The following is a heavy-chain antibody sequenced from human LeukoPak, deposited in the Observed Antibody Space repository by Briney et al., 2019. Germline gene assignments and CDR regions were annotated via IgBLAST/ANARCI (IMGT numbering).Heavy chain of an antibody. CDR2: INHSGST. J-gene: IGHJ4*02. CDR1: GGSFSGYY. D-gene: IGHD6-13*01. CDR3: ARHRVSSSWTPGFDY. V-gene: IGHV4-34*01. Sequence: NPSETLSLTCAVYGGSFSGYYWSWIRQPPRKGLEWIGEINHSGSTNYNPSLKSRVTISVDTSKNQFSLKLSSVTAADTAVYYCARHRVSSSWTPGFDYWGQGTLVTVSS.